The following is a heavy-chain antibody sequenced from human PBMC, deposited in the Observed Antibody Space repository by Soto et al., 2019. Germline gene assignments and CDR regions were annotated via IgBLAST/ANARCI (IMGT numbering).Heavy chain of an antibody. CDR1: GGSISSSSYY. D-gene: IGHD3-10*01. CDR3: ARRSSFYYGSGSYYDDY. J-gene: IGHJ4*02. CDR2: IYYSGST. Sequence: KPSETLSLTCTVSGGSISSSSYYWGWIRQPPGKGLEWIGSIYYSGSTYYNPSLKSRVTISVDTSKNQFSLKLSSVTAADTAVYYCARRSSFYYGSGSYYDDYWGQGTLVTVSS. V-gene: IGHV4-39*01.